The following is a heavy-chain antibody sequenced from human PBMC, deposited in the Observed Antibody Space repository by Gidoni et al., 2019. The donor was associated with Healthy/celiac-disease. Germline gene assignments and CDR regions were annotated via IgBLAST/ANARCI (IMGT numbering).Heavy chain of an antibody. D-gene: IGHD2-15*01. CDR2: ISSRSSTI. CDR1: GFTFSSYS. Sequence: EVQLVESGGGLVQPGGSLSLSCAASGFTFSSYSMNWVRQAPGKGLEWVSYISSRSSTIYYADSVKGRFTISRDNAKNSLYLQMNSLRDEDTAVYYCAREYLGYCSGGSCFHMDVWGKGTTVTVSS. V-gene: IGHV3-48*02. J-gene: IGHJ6*03. CDR3: AREYLGYCSGGSCFHMDV.